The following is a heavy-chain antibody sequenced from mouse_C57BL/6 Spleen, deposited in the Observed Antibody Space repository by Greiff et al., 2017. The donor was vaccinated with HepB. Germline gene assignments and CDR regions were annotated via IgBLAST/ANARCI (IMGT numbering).Heavy chain of an antibody. CDR1: GYTFTSYW. CDR2: IHPNSGST. CDR3: ALYDYDGAY. Sequence: QLQQPGAELVKPGASVKLSCKASGYTFTSYWMHWVKQRPGQGLERIGMIHPNSGSTNYNEKFKSKATLTVDKSSSTAYMQLSSLTSEDSAVYYCALYDYDGAYWGQGTLVTVSA. V-gene: IGHV1-64*01. D-gene: IGHD2-4*01. J-gene: IGHJ3*01.